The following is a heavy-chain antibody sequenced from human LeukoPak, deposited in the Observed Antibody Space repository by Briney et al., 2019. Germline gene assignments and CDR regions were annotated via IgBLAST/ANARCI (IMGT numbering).Heavy chain of an antibody. Sequence: ASGPALVKPTQTLTLTCTFSGFSLSTPAMCVTWIRQPPGKALEWLARIDWDDDKFYSPSLRTRLTISKDTPKNQVVLRMTNMDPVDTGTYYCARMTPDSPSFDYWGQGALITVSS. CDR3: ARMTPDSPSFDY. J-gene: IGHJ4*02. CDR2: IDWDDDK. V-gene: IGHV2-70*17. CDR1: GFSLSTPAMC. D-gene: IGHD2-15*01.